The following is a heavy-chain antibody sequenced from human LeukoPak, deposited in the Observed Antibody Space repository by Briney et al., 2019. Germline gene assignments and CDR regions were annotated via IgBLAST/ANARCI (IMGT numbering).Heavy chain of an antibody. Sequence: SETLSLTCTVSGGSISSYYWSWIRQPPGKGLEWMGYIYYSGSTNYNPSLKSRVTISVDTSKNQFSLKLRSVTAADAAVYYCARIGDSNTYYYYGMDVWGQGTTVTVSS. D-gene: IGHD3-10*01. CDR3: ARIGDSNTYYYYGMDV. J-gene: IGHJ6*02. V-gene: IGHV4-59*01. CDR1: GGSISSYY. CDR2: IYYSGST.